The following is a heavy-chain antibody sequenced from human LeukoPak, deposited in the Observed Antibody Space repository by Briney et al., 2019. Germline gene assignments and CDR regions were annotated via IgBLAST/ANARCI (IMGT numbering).Heavy chain of an antibody. CDR2: INPNSGGT. J-gene: IGHJ4*02. D-gene: IGHD3-10*01. Sequence: VASVKVSCKASGYTFTNYAINWVRQAPGQGLEWMGWINPNSGGTTYAHKFQGRFTMTRDTSISTAYMQLSRLRADDTAVYYCARDKYLYYGSGSWDYWGQGTLVTVSS. CDR3: ARDKYLYYGSGSWDY. CDR1: GYTFTNYA. V-gene: IGHV1-2*07.